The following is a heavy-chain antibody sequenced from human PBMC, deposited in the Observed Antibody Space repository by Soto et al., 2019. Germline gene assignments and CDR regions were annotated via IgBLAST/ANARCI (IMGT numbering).Heavy chain of an antibody. CDR2: IKSKITGRTT. CDR3: TTDSYFTSKLVRLDY. D-gene: IGHD3-16*01. Sequence: GGALRLSCAASGFTITTAWRNWVRHAPEKGQEWVGLIKSKITGRTTDFAAPVKGRFTITRADSRNMVQCHMNSLKIDDTAVYYCTTDSYFTSKLVRLDYWGLGTLVTVSS. J-gene: IGHJ4*02. CDR1: GFTITTAW. V-gene: IGHV3-15*07.